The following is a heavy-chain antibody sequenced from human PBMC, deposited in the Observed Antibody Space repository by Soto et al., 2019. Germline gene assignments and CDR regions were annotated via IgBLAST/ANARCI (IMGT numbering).Heavy chain of an antibody. Sequence: QVQLVESGGGVVQPGRSLRLSCAASGFTFSAYTMHWVRQPPGKGLEWVAVISYDGNNVRYTDPVKGRFTVSRDNSKSALYLQMNSLKSEDTAVYYCARDGYSGRSDGFDIWGQGTMVTVSS. CDR2: ISYDGNNV. V-gene: IGHV3-30-3*01. CDR3: ARDGYSGRSDGFDI. D-gene: IGHD1-26*01. J-gene: IGHJ3*02. CDR1: GFTFSAYT.